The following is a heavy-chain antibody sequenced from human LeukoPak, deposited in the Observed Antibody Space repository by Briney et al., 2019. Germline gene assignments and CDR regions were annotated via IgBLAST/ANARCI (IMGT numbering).Heavy chain of an antibody. CDR1: GFTFSSYA. J-gene: IGHJ4*02. CDR3: ARVSDSSGYYIDY. CDR2: ISYDGSNK. D-gene: IGHD3-22*01. V-gene: IGHV3-30-3*01. Sequence: GGSLRLSCAASGFTFSSYAMHWVRQAPGKGLEWVAVISYDGSNKYYADSVKGRFTISRDNSKNTLYLQMNSLRAEDTAVYYCARVSDSSGYYIDYWGQGTLVTVSS.